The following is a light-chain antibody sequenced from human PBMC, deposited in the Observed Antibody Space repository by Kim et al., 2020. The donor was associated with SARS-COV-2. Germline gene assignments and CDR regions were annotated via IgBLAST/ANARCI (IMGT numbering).Light chain of an antibody. CDR2: EVT. Sequence: QSVTISCTGTSSDVGGYDYVSWYQHHPGKAPKLIIFEVTKRPSGVPDRFSGSKSGKTASLTVSGLQAEDEADYYCSSYGGRNNYVFGTGTKVTVL. CDR1: SSDVGGYDY. J-gene: IGLJ1*01. V-gene: IGLV2-8*01. CDR3: SSYGGRNNYV.